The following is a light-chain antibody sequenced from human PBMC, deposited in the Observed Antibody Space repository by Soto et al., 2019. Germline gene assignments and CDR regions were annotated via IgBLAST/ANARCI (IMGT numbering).Light chain of an antibody. J-gene: IGLJ2*01. CDR2: LNSDGSH. V-gene: IGLV4-69*01. CDR3: QTWGTGIVV. Sequence: QSVLTQSPSASASLGASVKLTCTLSCGHSSYAIAWHQQQPEKGPRYLMKLNSDGSHSKGDGIPDRFSGSSSGAERYLTISSLQSEDEADYYCQTWGTGIVVFGGGTKVTVL. CDR1: CGHSSYA.